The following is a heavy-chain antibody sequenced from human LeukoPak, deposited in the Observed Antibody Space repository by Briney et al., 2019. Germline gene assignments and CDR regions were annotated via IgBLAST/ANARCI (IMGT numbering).Heavy chain of an antibody. V-gene: IGHV3-66*01. Sequence: PGRSLRLPCAASGFTVSSNYMSWVRQAPGKGLEWVSVIYSGGSTYYADSVKGRFTISRDNSKNTLYLQMNSLRAEDTAVYYCAREGYSSSWYYFDYWGQGTLVTVSS. CDR2: IYSGGST. D-gene: IGHD6-13*01. CDR3: AREGYSSSWYYFDY. CDR1: GFTVSSNY. J-gene: IGHJ4*02.